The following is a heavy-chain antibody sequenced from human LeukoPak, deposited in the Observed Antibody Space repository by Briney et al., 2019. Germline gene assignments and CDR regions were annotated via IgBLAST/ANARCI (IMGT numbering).Heavy chain of an antibody. CDR2: MNPNSGNT. CDR3: ARGSLLWFGEDLSYMDV. J-gene: IGHJ6*03. D-gene: IGHD3-10*01. Sequence: GASVKVSCKASGYTFTSYDINWVRQATGQGLEWKGWMNPNSGNTGYAQKFQGRVTMTRNTSISTAYMELSSLRSEDTAVYYCARGSLLWFGEDLSYMDVWGKGTTVTISS. V-gene: IGHV1-8*02. CDR1: GYTFTSYD.